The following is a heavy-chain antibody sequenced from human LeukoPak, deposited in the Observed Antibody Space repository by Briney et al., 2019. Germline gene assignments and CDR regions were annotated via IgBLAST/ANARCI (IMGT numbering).Heavy chain of an antibody. J-gene: IGHJ5*02. D-gene: IGHD3-3*01. CDR1: GGSISSGDYY. Sequence: SETLSLTCSVSGGSISSGDYYWSWIRQPPGKGLEWIGYIYYSGSTYYNPSLKSRVTISVDTSKNQFSLKLSSVTAADTAVYYCARRSPVLRFFNTWGQGTLVTVSS. CDR2: IYYSGST. CDR3: ARRSPVLRFFNT. V-gene: IGHV4-30-4*01.